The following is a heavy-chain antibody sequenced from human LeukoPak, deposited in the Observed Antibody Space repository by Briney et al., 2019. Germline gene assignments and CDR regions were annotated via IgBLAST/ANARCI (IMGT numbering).Heavy chain of an antibody. V-gene: IGHV3-9*01. CDR2: ISWNSGSI. CDR1: GFTFDDYA. D-gene: IGHD3-9*01. CDR3: ARDWFDHHSFYYYYYMDV. Sequence: PGGSLRLSCAASGFTFDDYAMHWVRQAPGKGLEWVSGISWNSGSIGYADSVKGRFTISRDSAKNSLYLQMNSLRAEDTALYYCARDWFDHHSFYYYYYMDVWGKGTTVTVSS. J-gene: IGHJ6*03.